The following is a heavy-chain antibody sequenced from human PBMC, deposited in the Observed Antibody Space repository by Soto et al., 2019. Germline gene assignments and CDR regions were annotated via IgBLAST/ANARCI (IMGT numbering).Heavy chain of an antibody. V-gene: IGHV3-30-3*01. CDR2: ISYDGSNK. CDR3: AREATVTDH. CDR1: GFTFSSYA. J-gene: IGHJ4*02. D-gene: IGHD4-17*01. Sequence: GGSLRLSCAASGFTFSSYAMHWVRQAPGKGLEWVAVISYDGSNKYYADPVKGRFTISRDNSKNTLYLQMNSLRAEDTAVYYCAREATVTDHWGQGTLVTV.